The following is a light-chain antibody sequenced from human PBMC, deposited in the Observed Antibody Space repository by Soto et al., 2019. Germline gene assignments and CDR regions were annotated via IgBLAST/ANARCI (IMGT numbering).Light chain of an antibody. J-gene: IGKJ3*01. CDR1: QSVSGY. CDR2: DSS. Sequence: EIVLTQSPATLSLPPGERAPLSCGASQSVSGYLAWYQQKLGQAPRLLMYDSSNKATGTPARFSGSGSGTDFTLTISSLEPEDFAVYYCQQRGNWPLTFGPGTKVDIK. V-gene: IGKV3-11*01. CDR3: QQRGNWPLT.